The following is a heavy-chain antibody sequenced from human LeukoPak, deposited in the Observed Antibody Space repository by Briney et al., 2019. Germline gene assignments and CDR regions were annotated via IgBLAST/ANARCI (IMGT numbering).Heavy chain of an antibody. CDR2: ISGSGGST. J-gene: IGHJ5*02. D-gene: IGHD3-22*01. V-gene: IGHV3-23*01. CDR3: AKGPPLYDSSDGVGP. Sequence: GGSLRLSCAASGFTFSNYAMSWVRQAPGKGLEWVSAISGSGGSTYYADSVKGRFTISRDNSKNTLYLQMNSLRAEDSAVYYCAKGPPLYDSSDGVGPWGQGTLVTVSS. CDR1: GFTFSNYA.